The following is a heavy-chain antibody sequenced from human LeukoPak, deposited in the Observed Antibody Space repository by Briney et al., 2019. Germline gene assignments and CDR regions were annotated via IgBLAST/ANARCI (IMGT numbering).Heavy chain of an antibody. V-gene: IGHV4-4*07. CDR3: ARDQVGHSSGWLGGFDY. J-gene: IGHJ4*02. CDR1: GGSISSYY. Sequence: SETLSLTCTVSGGSISSYYWSWIRQPAGKGLEWIGRVYTSGSTNYNPSLKSRVTMSVDTSKNQFSLKLSSVTAADTAVYYCARDQVGHSSGWLGGFDYWGQGTLVTVSS. D-gene: IGHD6-19*01. CDR2: VYTSGST.